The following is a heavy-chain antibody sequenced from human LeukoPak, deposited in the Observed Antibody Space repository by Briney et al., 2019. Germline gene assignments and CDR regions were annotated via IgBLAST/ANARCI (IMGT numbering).Heavy chain of an antibody. Sequence: SETLSLTCTVSGGSLSGYYWSWIRQPPGKGLEWIAYISYHGKADSNPSLKRRVTTSIDMSTNQFSLKLTSATAADTAIYYCVRHEPLGRGAWDYWGQGILVTVSS. CDR2: ISYHGKA. CDR3: VRHEPLGRGAWDY. J-gene: IGHJ4*02. V-gene: IGHV4-59*08. D-gene: IGHD1-14*01. CDR1: GGSLSGYY.